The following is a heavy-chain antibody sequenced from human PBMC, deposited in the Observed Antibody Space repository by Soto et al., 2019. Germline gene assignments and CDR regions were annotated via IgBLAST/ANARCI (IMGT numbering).Heavy chain of an antibody. D-gene: IGHD4-17*01. CDR2: ISSSSYI. CDR3: ARDTVTRPSYYGMDV. V-gene: IGHV3-21*01. J-gene: IGHJ6*04. Sequence: PGGSLRLSCAGSGFTFSSYSMNWVRQAPGKGLEWVSSISSSSYIYYADSVKGRFTISRDNAKNSLYLQMNSLRAEDTAVYYCARDTVTRPSYYGMDVCGKGTTVTISP. CDR1: GFTFSSYS.